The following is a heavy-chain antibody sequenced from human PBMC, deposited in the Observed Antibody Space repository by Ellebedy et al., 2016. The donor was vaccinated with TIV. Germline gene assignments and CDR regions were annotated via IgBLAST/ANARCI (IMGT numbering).Heavy chain of an antibody. Sequence: GGSLRLXCAASGFTFSSYGMHWVRQAPGKGLEWVAVISYDGSNKYYADSVKGRFTISRDNSKNTLYLQMNSLRAEDTAVYYCARDRSAYFDWFSYYYYYGMDVWGQGTTVTVSS. V-gene: IGHV3-30*03. D-gene: IGHD3-9*01. CDR1: GFTFSSYG. CDR3: ARDRSAYFDWFSYYYYYGMDV. CDR2: ISYDGSNK. J-gene: IGHJ6*02.